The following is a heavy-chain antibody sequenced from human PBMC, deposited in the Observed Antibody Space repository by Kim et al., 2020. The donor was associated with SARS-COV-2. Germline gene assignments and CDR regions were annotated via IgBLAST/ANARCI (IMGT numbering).Heavy chain of an antibody. Sequence: GGSLRLSCAASGFTFSHDWMTWVRQAPGKGLEWVASINQDGSESYYVDSVKGRVTISRDNAKYSLYLQMNSLRVEDTAVYYCARAVFGDNYWGEGTLVSVAS. V-gene: IGHV3-7*03. CDR1: GFTFSHDW. D-gene: IGHD3-10*02. CDR2: INQDGSES. CDR3: ARAVFGDNY. J-gene: IGHJ4*02.